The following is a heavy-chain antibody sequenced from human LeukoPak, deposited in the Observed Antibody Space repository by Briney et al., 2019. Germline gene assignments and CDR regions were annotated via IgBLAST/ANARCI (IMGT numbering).Heavy chain of an antibody. CDR3: ARERGRSSSGTQSHYFDY. CDR2: INHSGST. Sequence: SETLSLTCAVYGGSFSGYYWSWIRQPPGKGLEGIGEINHSGSTNYNPSLKSRVTISVDTSKNQFSLKLSSVTAADTAVYYCARERGRSSSGTQSHYFDYWGQGTLVTVSS. J-gene: IGHJ4*02. D-gene: IGHD6-6*01. CDR1: GGSFSGYY. V-gene: IGHV4-34*01.